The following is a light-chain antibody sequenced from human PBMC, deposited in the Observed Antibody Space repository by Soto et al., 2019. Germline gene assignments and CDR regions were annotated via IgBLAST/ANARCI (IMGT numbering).Light chain of an antibody. CDR2: EVR. V-gene: IGLV2-14*01. Sequence: QSALTQPASVSGSAGQLITISCSGTMRDVGAYNLVSWYQQHPGTAPKLIIYEVRNRPSGISYRFSGSRSGNTASLTITGLKSEDEGDYYCSAYTDRSTLVLGGGTKLTVL. J-gene: IGLJ3*02. CDR3: SAYTDRSTLV. CDR1: MRDVGAYNL.